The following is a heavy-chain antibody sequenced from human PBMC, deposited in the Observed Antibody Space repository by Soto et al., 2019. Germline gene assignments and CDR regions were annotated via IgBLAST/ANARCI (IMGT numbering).Heavy chain of an antibody. Sequence: EVQLVESGGGLVQPGGSLKLSCAASGFTFSGSAMHWVRQASGKGLEWVGRIRSKANSYATAYAASVKGRFTISRDDSKNTAYLQMNSLKTEDTAVYYCTRHIGGYLYYYYGMDVWGQGTTVTVSS. J-gene: IGHJ6*02. CDR3: TRHIGGYLYYYYGMDV. D-gene: IGHD5-12*01. CDR2: IRSKANSYAT. CDR1: GFTFSGSA. V-gene: IGHV3-73*02.